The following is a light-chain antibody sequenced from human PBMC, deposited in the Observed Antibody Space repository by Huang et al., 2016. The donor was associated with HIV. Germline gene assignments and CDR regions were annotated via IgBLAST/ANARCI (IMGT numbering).Light chain of an antibody. Sequence: EIVLTQSPGTLSLSPGERATFSCRASQRFGSNYLAWYQQKPGQAPRLLIHAASSRATGVPDRFSGSGSGTDFTLTINRLEPEDFAVYYCQHYHKSPLTFGGGTKVEIK. CDR2: AAS. J-gene: IGKJ4*01. CDR1: QRFGSNY. V-gene: IGKV3-20*01. CDR3: QHYHKSPLT.